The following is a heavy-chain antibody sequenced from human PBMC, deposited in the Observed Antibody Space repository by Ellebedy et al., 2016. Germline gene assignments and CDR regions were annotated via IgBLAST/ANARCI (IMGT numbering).Heavy chain of an antibody. Sequence: GESLKISXVASGFTFSNHWMNWVRQAPGKGLEWVSYISKEGHTFYADSVKGRFTISRDNAKNSLYLQMNSLRAEDTAVYYCARDPDTVTKIDYWGQGTLVTVSS. D-gene: IGHD1-14*01. CDR1: GFTFSNHW. J-gene: IGHJ4*02. V-gene: IGHV3-21*01. CDR3: ARDPDTVTKIDY. CDR2: ISKEGHT.